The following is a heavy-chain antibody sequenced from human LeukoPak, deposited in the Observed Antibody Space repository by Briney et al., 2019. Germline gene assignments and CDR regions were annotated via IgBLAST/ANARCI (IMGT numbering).Heavy chain of an antibody. D-gene: IGHD3-10*01. J-gene: IGHJ4*02. Sequence: QPGGSLRLSCVASGFTFNVHGMTWVRQAPGEGLEWVSAISGTAENTYYADSVKGRFSISRDNSRNTVHLQMNSLRPEDTAVYYCANQRGGFWGQGTLVTVSS. V-gene: IGHV3-23*01. CDR2: ISGTAENT. CDR1: GFTFNVHG. CDR3: ANQRGGF.